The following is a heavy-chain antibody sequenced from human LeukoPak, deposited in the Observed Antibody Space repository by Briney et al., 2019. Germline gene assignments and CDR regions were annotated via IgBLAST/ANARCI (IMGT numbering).Heavy chain of an antibody. Sequence: SETLSLTCAVSGGSMNSSTWWSWVRQPPGKGLEWIGEIYHSGSTNYNPSLKSRVTISVDKSKNQFSLKLSSVTAADTAVYYCARQFYYDSGGSHYWGQGTLVTVSS. CDR1: GGSMNSSTW. D-gene: IGHD3-22*01. CDR2: IYHSGST. V-gene: IGHV4-4*02. CDR3: ARQFYYDSGGSHY. J-gene: IGHJ4*02.